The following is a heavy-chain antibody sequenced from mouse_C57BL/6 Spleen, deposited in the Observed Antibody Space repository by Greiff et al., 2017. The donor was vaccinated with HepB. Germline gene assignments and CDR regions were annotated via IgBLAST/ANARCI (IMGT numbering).Heavy chain of an antibody. CDR2: IYPGNSDT. D-gene: IGHD1-1*01. V-gene: IGHV1-5*01. CDR1: GYTFTSYW. J-gene: IGHJ4*01. CDR3: TRPFITTVVAPYAMDY. Sequence: VQLQQSGTVLARPGASVKMSCKTSGYTFTSYWMHWVKQRPGQGLEWIGAIYPGNSDTSYNQKFKGKAKLTAVTSASTAYMELSSLTNEDSAVYYCTRPFITTVVAPYAMDYWGQGTSVTVSS.